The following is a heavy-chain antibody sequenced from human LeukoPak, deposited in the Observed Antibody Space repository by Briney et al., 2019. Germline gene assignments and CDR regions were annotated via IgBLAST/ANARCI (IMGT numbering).Heavy chain of an antibody. D-gene: IGHD3-9*01. CDR1: GGSISSYS. J-gene: IGHJ3*02. V-gene: IGHV4-59*01. CDR2: IFYSGST. Sequence: PSETLSLTCTVSGGSISSYSWNWIRQPPGKGLEWIWYIFYSGSTNYNPSLKSRVTISVDTSKNPFSLKLSSVTAADTAVYYCAREKRRYFDSSPDAFDIWGQGTMVTVSS. CDR3: AREKRRYFDSSPDAFDI.